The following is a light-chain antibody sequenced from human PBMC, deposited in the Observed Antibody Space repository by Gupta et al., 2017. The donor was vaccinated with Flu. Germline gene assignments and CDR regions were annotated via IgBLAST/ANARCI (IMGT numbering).Light chain of an antibody. CDR3: SAWDDSLNGHNWV. CDR2: INN. Sequence: QSVLTQPPSASGSPGHRVTISCSGSSANIVSNTLNWYQQPPGTAPTLLIVINNRRPSGVPDRFSGAKYGTSESPDSRGLQSGDEADYDCSAWDDSLNGHNWVFGGGTKLTVL. V-gene: IGLV1-44*01. CDR1: SANIVSNT. J-gene: IGLJ3*02.